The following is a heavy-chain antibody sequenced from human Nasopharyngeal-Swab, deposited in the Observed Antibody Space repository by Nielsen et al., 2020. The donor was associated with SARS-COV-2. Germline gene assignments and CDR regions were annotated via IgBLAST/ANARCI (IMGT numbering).Heavy chain of an antibody. V-gene: IGHV1-2*02. CDR1: GYTFTSYY. D-gene: IGHD2-2*01. Sequence: EGSLRLSCAASGYTFTSYYMHWVRQAPGQGLEWMGWMNPNSGNTGYAQKFQGRVTMTRDTSISTAYMELSRLRSDDTAVYYCARGGRYCSSTSCSAFDYWGQGTLVTVSS. CDR3: ARGGRYCSSTSCSAFDY. CDR2: MNPNSGNT. J-gene: IGHJ4*02.